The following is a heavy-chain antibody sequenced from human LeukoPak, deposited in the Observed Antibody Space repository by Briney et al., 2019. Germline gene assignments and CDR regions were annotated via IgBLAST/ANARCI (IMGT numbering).Heavy chain of an antibody. J-gene: IGHJ4*02. D-gene: IGHD1-14*01. CDR2: ISSRSDTI. CDR3: ARNLPFRNGGWLLFDY. Sequence: ISSRSDTIYYADSMEGRFTISRDNAKNSLYLQMNSLRAEDTAVYYCARNLPFRNGGWLLFDYWGQGTLVAVSS. V-gene: IGHV3-11*01.